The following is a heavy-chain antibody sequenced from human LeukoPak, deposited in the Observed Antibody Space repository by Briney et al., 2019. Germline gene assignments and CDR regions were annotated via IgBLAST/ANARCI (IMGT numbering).Heavy chain of an antibody. CDR1: GGSISSYY. D-gene: IGHD3-10*01. CDR2: IYTSGST. Sequence: PSGTLSLTCTVSGGSISSYYWSWIRQPAGKGLEWIGRIYTSGSTNYNPSLKSRVTMSVDTSKNQFSLKLGSVTAADTAVYYCAGSFNYYGSGSYLSILLFDYWGQGTLVTVSS. V-gene: IGHV4-4*07. J-gene: IGHJ4*02. CDR3: AGSFNYYGSGSYLSILLFDY.